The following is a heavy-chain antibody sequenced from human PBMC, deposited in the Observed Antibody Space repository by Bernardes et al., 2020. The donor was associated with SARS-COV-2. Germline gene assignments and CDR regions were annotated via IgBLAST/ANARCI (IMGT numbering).Heavy chain of an antibody. CDR2: IKQDGSEK. D-gene: IGHD2-2*01. CDR1: GFTFSSYW. J-gene: IGHJ6*02. CDR3: ARDMVVEGSQLATYYYYGMDV. Sequence: GGSLRLSCAASGFTFSSYWMSWVRQAPGKGLEWVANIKQDGSEKYYVDSVKGRFTISRDNAKNSLYLQMNSLRAEDTAVYYCARDMVVEGSQLATYYYYGMDVWGQGTTVTVSS. V-gene: IGHV3-7*01.